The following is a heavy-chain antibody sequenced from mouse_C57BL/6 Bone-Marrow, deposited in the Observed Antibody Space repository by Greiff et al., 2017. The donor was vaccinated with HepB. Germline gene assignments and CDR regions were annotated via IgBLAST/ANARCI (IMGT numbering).Heavy chain of an antibody. V-gene: IGHV1-80*01. J-gene: IGHJ2*01. D-gene: IGHD2-1*01. CDR1: GYAFSSYW. Sequence: VKLMESGAELVKPGASVKISCKASGYAFSSYWMNWVKQSPGKGLEWIGQIYPGDGDTNYNGKFKGKATLTADKSSSTAYMQLSSLTSEDSAVYFCARREGNFLFDYWGQGTTLTVSS. CDR3: ARREGNFLFDY. CDR2: IYPGDGDT.